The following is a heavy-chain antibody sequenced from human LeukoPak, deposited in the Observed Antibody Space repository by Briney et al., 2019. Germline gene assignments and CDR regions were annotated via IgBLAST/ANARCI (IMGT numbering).Heavy chain of an antibody. CDR3: ARGVWGTQGPFDY. CDR1: GGSISSYY. Sequence: PSETLSLTCTVSGGSISSYYWSWIRQPAGKGLEWIGRISTSGSTNYKSSLKSRVTISVDTSKNQFSLKLSSVTAADTAVYYCARGVWGTQGPFDYWGQGTLVTVSS. V-gene: IGHV4-4*07. CDR2: ISTSGST. D-gene: IGHD7-27*01. J-gene: IGHJ4*02.